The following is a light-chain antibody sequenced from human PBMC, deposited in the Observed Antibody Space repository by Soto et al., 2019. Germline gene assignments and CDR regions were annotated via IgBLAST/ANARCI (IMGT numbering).Light chain of an antibody. CDR1: QSVSSSY. CDR2: GVS. J-gene: IGKJ1*01. V-gene: IGKV3-20*01. CDR3: QQYGSSLGWT. Sequence: EIVLTQSPGTLSLSPGERATLSCRASQSVSSSYLAWYQQKPGQAPRLLIYGVSSRATGIPDRFSGSGSGPDFTLTISRLEPEDFAVYYCQQYGSSLGWTFGQGTKVEIK.